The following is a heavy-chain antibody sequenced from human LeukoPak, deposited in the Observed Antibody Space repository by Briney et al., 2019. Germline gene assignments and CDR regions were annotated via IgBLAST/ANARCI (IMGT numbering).Heavy chain of an antibody. J-gene: IGHJ4*02. CDR3: AREYGDFDY. Sequence: PSETLSLTCAVYGGSFSGYYWSWIRQPPGKGLEWIGRIYRSGSTNYNPSLKSRVTMSVDTSKNQFSLKLNSVTAADTAVYYCAREYGDFDYWGQGTLVTVSS. CDR2: IYRSGST. V-gene: IGHV4-59*10. D-gene: IGHD4-17*01. CDR1: GGSFSGYY.